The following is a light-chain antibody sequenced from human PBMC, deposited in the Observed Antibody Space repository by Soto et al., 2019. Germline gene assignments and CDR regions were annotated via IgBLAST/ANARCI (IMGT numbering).Light chain of an antibody. V-gene: IGKV1-27*01. J-gene: IGKJ3*01. CDR2: AAS. CDR3: QKYNSAPLT. Sequence: DIQMTQSPSSLSASVGDRVTITCRASQGISTDLAWYQQKPGKVPKLLIYAASTLQSGVPSRFSGSGSGTDFTLTISSLQPEDVATYYCQKYNSAPLTFGPGTKVDIK. CDR1: QGISTD.